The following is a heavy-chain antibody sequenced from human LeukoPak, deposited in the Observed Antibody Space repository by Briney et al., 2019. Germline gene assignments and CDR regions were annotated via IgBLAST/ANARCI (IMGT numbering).Heavy chain of an antibody. Sequence: KTSETLSLTCTVSGGSINSYYWSWIRQSPGKGLEWIGYMSYSGSTNYNPSLKSRVTISVDTSKNQFSLKLSSVTAADTAVYYCARSIVATTGDPYYFDYWGQGTLVAVSS. CDR3: ARSIVATTGDPYYFDY. J-gene: IGHJ4*02. D-gene: IGHD5-12*01. V-gene: IGHV4-59*01. CDR2: MSYSGST. CDR1: GGSINSYY.